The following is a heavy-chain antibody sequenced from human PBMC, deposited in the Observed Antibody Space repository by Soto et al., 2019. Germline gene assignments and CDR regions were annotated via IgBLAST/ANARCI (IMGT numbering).Heavy chain of an antibody. V-gene: IGHV1-3*01. CDR1: GYTFTSYA. J-gene: IGHJ4*02. CDR2: INAGNGNT. CDR3: ARDSAVAGQIFDY. D-gene: IGHD6-19*01. Sequence: QVQLVQSGAEVKKPGASVKVSCKASGYTFTSYAMHWVRQAPGQRLEWMGWINAGNGNTKYSQKFQGRVTITRDTSASTAYMELSSLRSEDTAVYYCARDSAVAGQIFDYWGQGTLVTVSS.